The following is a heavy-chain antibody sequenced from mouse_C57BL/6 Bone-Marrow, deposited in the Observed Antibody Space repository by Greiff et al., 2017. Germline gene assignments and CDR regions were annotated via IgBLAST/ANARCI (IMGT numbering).Heavy chain of an antibody. CDR1: GYTFTSYW. CDR2: IHPSDSDT. D-gene: IGHD1-1*01. J-gene: IGHJ4*01. Sequence: QVHVKQPGAELVKPGASVKVSCKASGYTFTSYWMHWVKQRPGQGLEWIGRIHPSDSDTNYNQKFKGKATLTVDKSSSTAYMQLSSLTSEDSAVYYCAISPVVDYYAMDYWGQGTSVTVSS. V-gene: IGHV1-74*01. CDR3: AISPVVDYYAMDY.